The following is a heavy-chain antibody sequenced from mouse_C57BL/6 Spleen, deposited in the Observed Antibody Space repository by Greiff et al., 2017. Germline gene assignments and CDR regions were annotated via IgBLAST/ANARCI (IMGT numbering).Heavy chain of an antibody. Sequence: QVQLQQPGAELVRPGTSVKLSCKASGYTFTSYWMHWVKQRPGQGLEWIGVIDPSDSYTNYNQQFKGKATLTVDTSSSTAYMQLSSLTSEDSAVYYCARSPDGYYDFDYWGQGTTLTVSS. J-gene: IGHJ2*01. CDR2: IDPSDSYT. D-gene: IGHD2-3*01. CDR1: GYTFTSYW. V-gene: IGHV1-59*01. CDR3: ARSPDGYYDFDY.